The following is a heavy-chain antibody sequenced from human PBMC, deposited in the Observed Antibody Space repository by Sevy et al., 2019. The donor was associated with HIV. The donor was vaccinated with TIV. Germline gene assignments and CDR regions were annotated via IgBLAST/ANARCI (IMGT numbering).Heavy chain of an antibody. Sequence: SETLSLTCTVSGGSINSDHWNWIRQPPGKGLEWIGYVYYTGGTNYNPSLMNRVTISVDRTKNPFSLKLTSVTAADTAVYYCARRNDFDIWGQGTRVTVSS. J-gene: IGHJ3*02. CDR2: VYYTGGT. V-gene: IGHV4-59*08. CDR1: GGSINSDH. CDR3: ARRNDFDI.